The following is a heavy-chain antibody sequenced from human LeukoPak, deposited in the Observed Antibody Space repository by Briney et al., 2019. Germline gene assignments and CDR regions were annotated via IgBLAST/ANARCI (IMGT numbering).Heavy chain of an antibody. D-gene: IGHD3-9*01. J-gene: IGHJ4*02. CDR1: GFTVSNNF. CDR3: AKVNYDILTGYYSNFDY. V-gene: IGHV3-53*01. Sequence: GGSLRLSCAASGFTVSNNFMTWVRQAPGKGLEWVSVIYSGGGTYYADSVKGRFTISRDNSKNTLSLQMYSLRAEDTAVYYCAKVNYDILTGYYSNFDYWGQGTLVTVSS. CDR2: IYSGGGT.